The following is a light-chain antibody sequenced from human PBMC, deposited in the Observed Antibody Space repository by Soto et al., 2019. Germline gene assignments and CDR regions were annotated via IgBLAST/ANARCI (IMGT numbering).Light chain of an antibody. J-gene: IGKJ3*01. CDR1: QSVSGSY. V-gene: IGKV3-20*01. CDR2: GAS. CDR3: QHYGSSLLT. Sequence: EIVLTQSPGTLSLSPGERATLSCSASQSVSGSYLAWYQQKPVEAPRLLICGASSTATGIPNRFSGSGSGTDFTLNISRLEPEDFAVYYCQHYGSSLLTFGRGTKVDIK.